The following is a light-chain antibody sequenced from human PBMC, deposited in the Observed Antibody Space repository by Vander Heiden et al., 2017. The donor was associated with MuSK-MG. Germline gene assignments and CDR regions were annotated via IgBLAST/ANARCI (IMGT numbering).Light chain of an antibody. CDR2: GNN. CDR1: SSNIGATYD. V-gene: IGLV1-40*01. Sequence: QSVLTQPPSVSGAPGQRVTISCTGSSSNIGATYDVHWYPQLPGTAPKLLIYGNNNRPAGVPDRFSGSKSGTSASLATTGLQAEDEADYYCQSYDNSRSAVVFGGGTKLTVL. J-gene: IGLJ2*01. CDR3: QSYDNSRSAVV.